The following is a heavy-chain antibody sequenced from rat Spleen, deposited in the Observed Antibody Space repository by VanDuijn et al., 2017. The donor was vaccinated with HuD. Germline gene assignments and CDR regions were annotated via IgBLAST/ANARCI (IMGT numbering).Heavy chain of an antibody. CDR3: TRDTLIIRGGDA. J-gene: IGHJ4*01. D-gene: IGHD4-3*01. CDR1: GFTFNNYW. V-gene: IGHV5-31*01. CDR2: ITNTGGST. Sequence: EVQLVESGGGLVQPGRSLKLSCVASGFTFNNYWMTWIRQAPGKGLEWVASITNTGGSTYYPDSVKGRFTISRDNAKSTLYLQMNSLRSEDTATYYCTRDTLIIRGGDAWGQGASVTVSS.